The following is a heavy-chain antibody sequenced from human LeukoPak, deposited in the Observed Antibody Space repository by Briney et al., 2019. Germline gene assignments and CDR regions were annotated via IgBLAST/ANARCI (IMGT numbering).Heavy chain of an antibody. CDR2: ISYDGSNK. D-gene: IGHD3-9*01. J-gene: IGHJ4*02. Sequence: GGSLRLSCAASGFTFSSCGMHWVRQAPGKGLEWVAVISYDGSNKYYADSVKGRFTISRDNSKNTLYLQMNSLRAEDTAVYYCAKDDDILTGRSLPDYWGQGTLVTVSS. V-gene: IGHV3-30*18. CDR1: GFTFSSCG. CDR3: AKDDDILTGRSLPDY.